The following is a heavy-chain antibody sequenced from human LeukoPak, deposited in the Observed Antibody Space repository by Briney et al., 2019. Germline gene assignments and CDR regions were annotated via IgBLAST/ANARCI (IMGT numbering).Heavy chain of an antibody. J-gene: IGHJ6*02. V-gene: IGHV1-18*01. CDR3: ARYYDFWSGYITTQYYYYGMDV. CDR1: GYTFTSYG. D-gene: IGHD3-3*01. Sequence: ASVKVSCKASGYTFTSYGIIWVRQAPGQGLEWMGWISAHNGNTNYAQKLQGRVTMTTDTSTSTAYMELRSLRSDDTAVYYCARYYDFWSGYITTQYYYYGMDVWGQGTTVTVSS. CDR2: ISAHNGNT.